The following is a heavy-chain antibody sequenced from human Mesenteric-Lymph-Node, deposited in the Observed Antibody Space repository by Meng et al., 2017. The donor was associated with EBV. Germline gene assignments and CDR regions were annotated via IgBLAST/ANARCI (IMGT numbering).Heavy chain of an antibody. V-gene: IGHV4-4*02. J-gene: IGHJ5*02. CDR2: TYHGGST. CDR3: ARVDYYDSRSLFDP. CDR1: GGFISSTNW. Sequence: QVQLQESGQWLVHPSGTLVLTWAVSGGFISSTNWWRWVRQPPGKGLEWIGETYHGGSTNYNPSLKRRVTTSLAKSKTPFPLKLSSVTAADTAVYYCARVDYYDSRSLFDPWGQGTLVAVSS. D-gene: IGHD3-22*01.